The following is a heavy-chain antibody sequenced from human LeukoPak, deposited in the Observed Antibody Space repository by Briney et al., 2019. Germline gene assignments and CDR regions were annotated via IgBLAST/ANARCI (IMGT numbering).Heavy chain of an antibody. V-gene: IGHV3-23*01. Sequence: PGGSLRLSCAASGFMLGSYGMTWVRQAPGRGPEWVSTINENGANTHYADSVEGRFTISRDNSKNTFYLQMNSLRAEDTAVYYCAKDFQHDGGQEWGQGTLVSVSS. CDR2: INENGANT. J-gene: IGHJ4*02. D-gene: IGHD4-17*01. CDR3: AKDFQHDGGQE. CDR1: GFMLGSYG.